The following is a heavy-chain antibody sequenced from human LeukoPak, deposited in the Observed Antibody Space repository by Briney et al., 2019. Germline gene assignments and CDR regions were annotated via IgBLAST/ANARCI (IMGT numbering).Heavy chain of an antibody. Sequence: PSETLSLTCTVSGGSISSYYWSWIRQPPGKGLEWIGYIYYSGSTNYNPSLKSRVTISVDTSKNQFSLKLSSVTAADTAVYYCARGPLGWNDGRYFDLWGRGTLVTVSS. CDR1: GGSISSYY. D-gene: IGHD1-1*01. CDR3: ARGPLGWNDGRYFDL. V-gene: IGHV4-59*01. CDR2: IYYSGST. J-gene: IGHJ2*01.